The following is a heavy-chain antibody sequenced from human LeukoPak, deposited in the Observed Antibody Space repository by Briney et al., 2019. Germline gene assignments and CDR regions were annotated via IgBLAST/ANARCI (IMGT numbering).Heavy chain of an antibody. CDR2: ISAYNGNT. CDR1: GYTFTSYG. CDR3: GRDSVLRWFRGGWFDP. Sequence: ASVKVSCKASGYTFTSYGISWVRQAPGQGLEWMGWISAYNGNTNYAQKLQGRDTMTTDTSTSTAYMELRSLRSDDTAVYYCGRDSVLRWFRGGWFDPWGQGTLVTVSS. J-gene: IGHJ5*02. D-gene: IGHD3-10*01. V-gene: IGHV1-18*01.